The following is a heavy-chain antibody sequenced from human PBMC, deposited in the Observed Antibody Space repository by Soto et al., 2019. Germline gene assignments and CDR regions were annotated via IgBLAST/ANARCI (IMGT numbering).Heavy chain of an antibody. Sequence: ASVKVSCKASGYTFTSYGISWVRQAPGQGLEWMGWISAYNGNTNYAQKLQGRVTMTTDTSTSTAYMELRSLRSDDTAVYYCARERYYDSWAGAFDIWGQGTMVTVS. CDR2: ISAYNGNT. V-gene: IGHV1-18*01. CDR3: ARERYYDSWAGAFDI. J-gene: IGHJ3*02. D-gene: IGHD3-22*01. CDR1: GYTFTSYG.